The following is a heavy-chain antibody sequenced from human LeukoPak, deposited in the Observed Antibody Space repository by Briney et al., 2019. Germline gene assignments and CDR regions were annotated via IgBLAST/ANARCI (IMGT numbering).Heavy chain of an antibody. J-gene: IGHJ4*02. V-gene: IGHV3-64*01. D-gene: IGHD6-19*01. CDR3: ARGVRIAVAGNIDY. CDR1: GFTFSSYA. Sequence: TGGSLRLSCAASGFTFSSYAMHWVRQAPGKGLEYVSAISSNGGSTYYANSVKGRFTISRDNSKNTLYLQMNSLRAEDTAVYYCARGVRIAVAGNIDYWGQGTLVTVSS. CDR2: ISSNGGST.